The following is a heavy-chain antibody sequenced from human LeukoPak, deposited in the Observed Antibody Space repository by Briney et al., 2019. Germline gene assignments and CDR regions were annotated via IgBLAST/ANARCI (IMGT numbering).Heavy chain of an antibody. CDR1: GGTFSSYA. CDR2: IIPILGIA. V-gene: IGHV1-69*04. CDR3: ASQGSSAGYSSGCLDY. J-gene: IGHJ4*02. D-gene: IGHD6-19*01. Sequence: ASVKVSCKASGGTFSSYAISWVRQAPGQGLEWMGRIIPILGIANYAQKFQGRVTITADESTSTAYMELSSLRSEDTAVYYCASQGSSAGYSSGCLDYWGQGTLVTVSS.